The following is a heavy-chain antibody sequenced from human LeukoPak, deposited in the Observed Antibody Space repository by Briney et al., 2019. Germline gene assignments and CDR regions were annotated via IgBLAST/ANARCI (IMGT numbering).Heavy chain of an antibody. Sequence: GGSLRLSCAASGFTFSNYAMHWVRQAPGKGLEWVSVIYSGGSTYYADSVKGRFTISRDNSKNTLYLQMNSLRAEDTAVYYCAGNNQGPYYYGMDVWGQGTTVTVSS. CDR3: AGNNQGPYYYGMDV. CDR2: IYSGGST. V-gene: IGHV3-53*01. CDR1: GFTFSNYA. D-gene: IGHD1/OR15-1a*01. J-gene: IGHJ6*02.